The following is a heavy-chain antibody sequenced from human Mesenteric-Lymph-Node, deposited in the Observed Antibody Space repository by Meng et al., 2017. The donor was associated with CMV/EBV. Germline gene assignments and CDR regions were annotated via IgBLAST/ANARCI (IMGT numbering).Heavy chain of an antibody. CDR3: ARVGQWLPIDY. D-gene: IGHD6-19*01. CDR1: GGSISSSDW. CDR2: IYHSGST. V-gene: IGHV4-4*02. J-gene: IGHJ4*02. Sequence: QVQLRGAGPGLVKPSGTLSLPCAVSGGSISSSDWWSWVRQPPGKGLEWIGEIYHSGSTNYNPSLKSRVTISVDKSKNQFSLNLSSVTAADTAVYYCARVGQWLPIDYWGQGTLVTVSS.